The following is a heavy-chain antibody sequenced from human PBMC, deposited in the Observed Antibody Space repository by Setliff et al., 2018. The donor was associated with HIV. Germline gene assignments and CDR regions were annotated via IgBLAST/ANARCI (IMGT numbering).Heavy chain of an antibody. CDR3: ARGPDY. CDR2: VYYNWAT. CDR1: GDSFNGSHYL. V-gene: IGHV4-39*07. J-gene: IGHJ4*02. Sequence: SETLSLTCTVSGDSFNGSHYLWGWIRQPTGKGLEWVGNVYYNWATYYNPSLKNRVTISVDTSKNQFSLRLTSVTAADTAVYYCARGPDYWGQGILVTVSS.